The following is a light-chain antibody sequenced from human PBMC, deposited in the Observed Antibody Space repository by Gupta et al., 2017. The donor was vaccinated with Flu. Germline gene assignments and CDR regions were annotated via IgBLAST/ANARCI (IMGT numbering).Light chain of an antibody. V-gene: IGLV3-1*01. CDR1: KLGDTS. CDR2: QDN. J-gene: IGLJ2*01. CDR3: QAWDSTTVV. Sequence: SSWLLPAPSVSVSPGQTASITCSGDKLGDTSVCWYQQKAGQSPVMVIYQDNKRPSGIPERFSGPSSGKTATLTIDGTQPMDEADYYCQAWDSTTVVFGGGTKLAAL.